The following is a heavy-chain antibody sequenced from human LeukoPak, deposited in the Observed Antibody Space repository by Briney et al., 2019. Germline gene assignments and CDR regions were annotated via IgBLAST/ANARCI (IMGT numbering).Heavy chain of an antibody. Sequence: GASVKVSCKTSGYTFTGYFMHWVRQAPGQGLEWMGWINPNNGDTKYAQKFQGRATMTRDTSISTAYMEVSRLTSDDTAVYYCARGRTVETAMFDSGHWGQGTLVTVSS. CDR2: INPNNGDT. J-gene: IGHJ4*02. CDR3: ARGRTVETAMFDSGH. D-gene: IGHD5-18*01. CDR1: GYTFTGYF. V-gene: IGHV1-2*02.